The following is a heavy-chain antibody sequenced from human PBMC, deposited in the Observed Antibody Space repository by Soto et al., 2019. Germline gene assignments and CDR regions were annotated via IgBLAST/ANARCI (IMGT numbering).Heavy chain of an antibody. CDR2: ISWNSGSI. J-gene: IGHJ3*02. CDR1: GFTFDDYA. D-gene: IGHD7-27*01. CDR3: AKETGGAFDI. V-gene: IGHV3-9*01. Sequence: EVQLVESGGGLVRPGRSLRLSCAASGFTFDDYAMHWVRQAPGKGLEWVSGISWNSGSIGYADSVKGRFTISRDNAKNSLYLQMNSLRAEDTALYYCAKETGGAFDIWGQGTMVTVSS.